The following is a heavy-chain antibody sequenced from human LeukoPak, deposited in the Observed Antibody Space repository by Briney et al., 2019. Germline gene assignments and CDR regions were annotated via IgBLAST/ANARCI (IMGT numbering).Heavy chain of an antibody. CDR1: GYTFTSYG. J-gene: IGHJ6*02. Sequence: ASVKVSCKASGYTFTSYGISWVRQAPGQGLEWMGWISAYNGNTNYAQKLQGRVTMTTDTSTSTAYMELRSLRSDDTAVYYCAREGYRSSTSCYVPDYYYYYGMDVWGQGTTVTVSS. V-gene: IGHV1-18*01. D-gene: IGHD2-2*01. CDR2: ISAYNGNT. CDR3: AREGYRSSTSCYVPDYYYYYGMDV.